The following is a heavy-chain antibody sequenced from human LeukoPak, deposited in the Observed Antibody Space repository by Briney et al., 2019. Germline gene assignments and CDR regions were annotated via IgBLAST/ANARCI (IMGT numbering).Heavy chain of an antibody. Sequence: PSETLSLTCTVSGFSISSYYWSWLRQPPGKGLEWIGYIYYSGSTNYNPSLKSRVTISVDTSKNQFSLKLSSVTAADTAVYYCAREVCCWRFFDYWGQGTLVTVSS. CDR3: AREVCCWRFFDY. CDR1: GFSISSYY. V-gene: IGHV4-59*01. CDR2: IYYSGST. J-gene: IGHJ4*02. D-gene: IGHD3-3*01.